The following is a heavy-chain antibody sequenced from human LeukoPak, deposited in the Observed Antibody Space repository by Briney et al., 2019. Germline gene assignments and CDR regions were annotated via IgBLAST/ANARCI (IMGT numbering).Heavy chain of an antibody. V-gene: IGHV3-48*03. Sequence: GGSLRLSCAASGFTFSSYEMNWVRQAPGKGLEWVSYISSSGSTIYYADSVKGRFTISRDNAKNSLYLQMNSLRAEDTAVYYCARVNGWSSIIRYYYMDVWGKGTTVTISS. J-gene: IGHJ6*03. CDR2: ISSSGSTI. D-gene: IGHD3-3*01. CDR3: ARVNGWSSIIRYYYMDV. CDR1: GFTFSSYE.